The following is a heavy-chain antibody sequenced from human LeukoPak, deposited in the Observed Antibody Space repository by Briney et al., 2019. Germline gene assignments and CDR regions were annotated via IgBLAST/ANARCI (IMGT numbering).Heavy chain of an antibody. CDR1: GFTFSNHA. J-gene: IGHJ2*01. Sequence: GGSLRLSCAASGFTFSNHAMSWVRQAPGKGLVWVSRIKSDGSNTNYADSVKGRFTISRDNAKNTLYLQMNSLRAEDTAVYYCTRVGDYGGNWAWYFDLWGRGTLVTVSS. D-gene: IGHD4-23*01. CDR3: TRVGDYGGNWAWYFDL. CDR2: IKSDGSNT. V-gene: IGHV3-74*01.